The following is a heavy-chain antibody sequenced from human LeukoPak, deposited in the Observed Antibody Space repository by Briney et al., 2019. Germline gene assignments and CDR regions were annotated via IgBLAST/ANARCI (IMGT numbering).Heavy chain of an antibody. J-gene: IGHJ6*02. V-gene: IGHV2-5*01. CDR2: IYWYDDK. Sequence: SGPTLVNPTQTLTLTCTFSAFSLGTSAVGVGWIRQPPGKALEWLALIYWYDDKRYSPSLKSRLTITKDTSKIQVVITMTNIDPVDTATYYCAHRRNYYDSSGSYYYYGMDVWGQGTTVT. D-gene: IGHD3-22*01. CDR3: AHRRNYYDSSGSYYYYGMDV. CDR1: AFSLGTSAVG.